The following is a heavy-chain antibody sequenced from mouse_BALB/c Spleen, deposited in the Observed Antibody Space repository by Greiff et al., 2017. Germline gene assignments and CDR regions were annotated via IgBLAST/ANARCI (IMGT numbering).Heavy chain of an antibody. CDR1: GFNIKDYY. CDR2: IDPENGDT. J-gene: IGHJ2*01. CDR3: SARYDNFDY. D-gene: IGHD2-12*01. V-gene: IGHV14-4*02. Sequence: EVQLQQSGAELVRSGASVKLSCTASGFNIKDYYMHWVKQRPEQGLEWIGWIDPENGDTEYAPKFQGKATMTADTSSNTAYLQLSSPTSEDTAVYYCSARYDNFDYWGQGTTLTVSS.